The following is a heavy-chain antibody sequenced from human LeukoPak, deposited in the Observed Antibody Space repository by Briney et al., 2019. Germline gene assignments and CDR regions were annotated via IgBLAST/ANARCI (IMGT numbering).Heavy chain of an antibody. D-gene: IGHD3-3*01. CDR3: ARAGYYDFWSGYANYYYYYGMDV. V-gene: IGHV3-21*01. CDR1: GFTFSSYS. CDR2: ISSSSSYI. Sequence: PGGSLRLSCAASGFTFSSYSMNWVRQAPGKGLEWVSSISSSSSYIYYADSVKGRFTISRDNAKNSLYLQMNSLRAEDTAVYYCARAGYYDFWSGYANYYYYYGMDVWGQGTTVTVSS. J-gene: IGHJ6*02.